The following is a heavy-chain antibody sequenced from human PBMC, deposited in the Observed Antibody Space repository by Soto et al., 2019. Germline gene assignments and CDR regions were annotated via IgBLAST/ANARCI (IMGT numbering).Heavy chain of an antibody. V-gene: IGHV4-31*03. D-gene: IGHD2-21*01. Sequence: SETLSLTCTVSGGSISSGGYYWSWIRQHPGKGLEWIGYIYYSGSTYYNPSLKSRVTISVDTSKNQFSLKLSSVTAADTAVYYCARDSPLRWYSYYGMDGWGQGTTVTVSS. CDR1: GGSISSGGYY. J-gene: IGHJ6*02. CDR2: IYYSGST. CDR3: ARDSPLRWYSYYGMDG.